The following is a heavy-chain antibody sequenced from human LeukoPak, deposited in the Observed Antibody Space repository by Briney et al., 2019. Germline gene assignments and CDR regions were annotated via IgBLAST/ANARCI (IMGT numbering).Heavy chain of an antibody. J-gene: IGHJ6*03. V-gene: IGHV4-34*01. D-gene: IGHD1-26*01. CDR1: GGSFSGYY. CDR3: ARARPGGSYYMDV. CDR2: INHSGST. Sequence: SETLSLTCAVYGGSFSGYYWSWIRQPPGKGLECIGEINHSGSTNYNPSLKSRVTISVDTSKNQFSLKLSSVTAADTAVYYCARARPGGSYYMDVWGKGTTVTVSS.